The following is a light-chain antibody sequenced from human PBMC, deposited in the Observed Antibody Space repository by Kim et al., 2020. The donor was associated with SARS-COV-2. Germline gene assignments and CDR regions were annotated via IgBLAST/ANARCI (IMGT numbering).Light chain of an antibody. CDR1: TIVSSNY. CDR3: QQYDSSVYT. CDR2: DAS. J-gene: IGKJ4*01. V-gene: IGKV3-20*01. Sequence: SPGESTTASCSPTTIVSSNYLAWYQQKAGQAPRLLIYDASSRAPGIPDRFSGGGSGTDFTLTISGVEPEDVAEYYCQQYDSSVYTFGGGTKVDIK.